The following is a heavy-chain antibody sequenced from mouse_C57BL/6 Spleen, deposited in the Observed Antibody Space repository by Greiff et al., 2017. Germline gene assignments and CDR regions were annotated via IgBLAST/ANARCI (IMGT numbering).Heavy chain of an antibody. Sequence: QVQLQQSGPELVKPGASVKISCKASGYAFSSSWMNWVKQRPGQGLEWIGRIYPGDGDTNYNGKFKGKATLTADTSSSTAYMQLSSLTSEDSAVYCWARSGNVAYWGQGTLVTVSA. D-gene: IGHD3-2*02. V-gene: IGHV1-82*01. CDR2: IYPGDGDT. CDR3: ARSGNVAY. J-gene: IGHJ3*01. CDR1: GYAFSSSW.